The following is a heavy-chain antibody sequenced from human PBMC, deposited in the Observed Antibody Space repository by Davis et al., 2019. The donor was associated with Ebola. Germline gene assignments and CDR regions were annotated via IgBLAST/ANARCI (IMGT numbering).Heavy chain of an antibody. J-gene: IGHJ4*02. CDR1: GFTFSSYA. V-gene: IGHV3-30-3*01. D-gene: IGHD6-13*01. CDR3: ARGRIAAALDY. CDR2: ISYDGSNK. Sequence: PAGSLRLSCAASGFTFSSYAMHWVRQAPGKGLEWVAVISYDGSNKYYADSVKGRFTISRDNSKNTLYLQMNSLRAEDTAVYYCARGRIAAALDYWGQGTLVTVSS.